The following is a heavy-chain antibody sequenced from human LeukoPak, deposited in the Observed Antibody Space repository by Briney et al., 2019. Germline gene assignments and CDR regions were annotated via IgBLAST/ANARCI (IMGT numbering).Heavy chain of an antibody. CDR1: GFTFSSYW. V-gene: IGHV3-7*01. J-gene: IGHJ4*02. D-gene: IGHD6-13*01. CDR3: ARGSIAAAGTMVFDY. CDR2: IKQDGSEK. Sequence: GGSLRLSCAASGFTFSSYWMSWVRQAPGKGLEWVANIKQDGSEKYYVDSVKGRFTISRGNAKNSLYLQMNSLRAEDTAVYYCARGSIAAAGTMVFDYWGQGTLVTVSS.